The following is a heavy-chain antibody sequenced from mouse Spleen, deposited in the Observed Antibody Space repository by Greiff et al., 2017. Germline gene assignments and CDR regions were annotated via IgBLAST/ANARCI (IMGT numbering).Heavy chain of an antibody. V-gene: IGHV5-6-5*01. CDR3: ARGPGNYAMDY. Sequence: EVQLVQSGRGLVKPGGSLKLSCAASGFTFSSYAMSWVRQTPEKSLEWVASISSGGSPYYSDSVKGRFTIARDKARNIQYLQMSNLRSEDTARYYCARGPGNYAMDYWGQGTSGTVSS. CDR2: ISSGGSP. J-gene: IGHJ4*01. CDR1: GFTFSSYA.